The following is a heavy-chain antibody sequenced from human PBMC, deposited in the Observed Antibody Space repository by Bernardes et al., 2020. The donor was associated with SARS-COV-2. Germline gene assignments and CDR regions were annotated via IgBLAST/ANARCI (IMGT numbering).Heavy chain of an antibody. CDR1: GFTFSSYW. D-gene: IGHD6-6*01. Sequence: GGSLRLSCAASGFTFSSYWIHWVRQVPGKGLVWVSRINTDGSSTNYADSVKGRFTISRDNAKNSLYLQMNSLRAEDTAVYYCARSAFLSSSPQYYFDYWGQGALVTVSS. CDR3: ARSAFLSSSPQYYFDY. V-gene: IGHV3-74*01. CDR2: INTDGSST. J-gene: IGHJ4*02.